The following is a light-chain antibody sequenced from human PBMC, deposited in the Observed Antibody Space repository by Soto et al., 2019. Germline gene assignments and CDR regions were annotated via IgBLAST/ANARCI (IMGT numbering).Light chain of an antibody. CDR2: GAS. J-gene: IGKJ5*01. CDR3: QHYSSSPPAIT. CDR1: QSVGSDY. Sequence: EIVLTQSPGTLSLSPGERATLSCRASQSVGSDYLAWYQQKPGQAPRILIFGASGRATGIPDRFSGSGSGTDFTLTISRLEPEDFAVYYCQHYSSSPPAITFGQGTRLEIK. V-gene: IGKV3-20*01.